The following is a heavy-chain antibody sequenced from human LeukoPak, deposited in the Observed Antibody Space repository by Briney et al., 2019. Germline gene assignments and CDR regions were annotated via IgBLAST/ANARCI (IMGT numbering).Heavy chain of an antibody. J-gene: IGHJ4*02. D-gene: IGHD6-19*01. CDR1: GXSFSGYY. V-gene: IGHV4-34*01. CDR2: INHSGST. CDR3: ARGPPYSSGWYGAY. Sequence: SETLSLTCAVYGXSFSGYYWSWIRQPPGKGLEWIGEINHSGSTNYNPSLKSRVTISVDTSKNQFSLKLSSVTAADTAVYYCARGPPYSSGWYGAYWGQGTLVTVSS.